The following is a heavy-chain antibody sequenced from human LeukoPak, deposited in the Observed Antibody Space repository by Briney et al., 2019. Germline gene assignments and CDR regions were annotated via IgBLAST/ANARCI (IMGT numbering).Heavy chain of an antibody. V-gene: IGHV4-59*01. Sequence: PSETLSLTCTVSGGSISSYYWSWIRQTPGKGPEWIGYIYYSGSTNYNPSLKSRVTISVDTSKNQVSLKLSSVTAADTAVYYCARDFSDWSYFDYWGQGTLVTVSS. CDR1: GGSISSYY. D-gene: IGHD6-19*01. CDR3: ARDFSDWSYFDY. CDR2: IYYSGST. J-gene: IGHJ4*02.